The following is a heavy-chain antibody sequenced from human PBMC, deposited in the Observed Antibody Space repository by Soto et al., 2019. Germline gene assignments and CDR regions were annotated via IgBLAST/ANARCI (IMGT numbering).Heavy chain of an antibody. V-gene: IGHV4-59*02. J-gene: IGHJ5*02. Sequence: SETLSLTCTVSGASVSIDYCSWIRQPPGGGLEWIAYIYYTGTTNYNPSLKSRVTASADTSKNQLSLTLTSVTAADTAVYYCARERGSGWYGRFDPWGQGTLVTVSS. CDR3: ARERGSGWYGRFDP. CDR1: GASVSIDY. CDR2: IYYTGTT. D-gene: IGHD6-19*01.